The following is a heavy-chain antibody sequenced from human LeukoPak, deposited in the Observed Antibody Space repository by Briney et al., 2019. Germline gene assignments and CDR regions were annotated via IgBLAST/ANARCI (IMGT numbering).Heavy chain of an antibody. Sequence: GGSLRLSCAASGFTFSYYGMHWVRQAPGKGLEWMAFIRYDESKKFYGDSVKGRFTISRDNSKNTLYLQMNSLRTEDTAVYYCAKSHLPNAYSGTYYCDYWGQGTLVTVSS. CDR3: AKSHLPNAYSGTYYCDY. CDR1: GFTFSYYG. CDR2: IRYDESKK. D-gene: IGHD1-26*01. V-gene: IGHV3-30*02. J-gene: IGHJ4*02.